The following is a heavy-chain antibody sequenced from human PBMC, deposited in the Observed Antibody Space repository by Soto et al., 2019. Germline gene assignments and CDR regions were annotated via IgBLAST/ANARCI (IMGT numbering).Heavy chain of an antibody. CDR1: GFTFDDYA. J-gene: IGHJ6*02. D-gene: IGHD2-21*02. CDR2: ISWNSGSI. Sequence: EVQLVESGGGLVQPGRSLRLSCAASGFTFDDYAMHWVRQAPGKGLEWVSGISWNSGSIGYADSVKGRFTISRDNAKNSLYLQMNSLRAEYTALYYCAKGAYCGGDLSYGMDVWGQGTTVTVSS. CDR3: AKGAYCGGDLSYGMDV. V-gene: IGHV3-9*01.